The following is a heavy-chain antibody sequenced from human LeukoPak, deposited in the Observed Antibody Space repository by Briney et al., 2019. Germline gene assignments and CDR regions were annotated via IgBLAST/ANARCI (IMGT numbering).Heavy chain of an antibody. D-gene: IGHD2-2*03. Sequence: PGGSLRLSCAASGYTFSNAWMSWVRQAPGKGLEWVGRIKSKSDGGTTDYAAPVKGRFTISRDDSKNTVYLQMNSLETEDTAVYYCAWIFPGYWGQGTLVTVSS. CDR3: AWIFPGY. CDR1: GYTFSNAW. CDR2: IKSKSDGGTT. V-gene: IGHV3-15*01. J-gene: IGHJ4*02.